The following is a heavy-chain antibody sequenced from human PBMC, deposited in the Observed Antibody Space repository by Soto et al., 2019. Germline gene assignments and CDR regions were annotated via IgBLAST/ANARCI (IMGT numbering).Heavy chain of an antibody. J-gene: IGHJ5*02. CDR2: IFYSGRSGST. CDR1: GGSINSYY. Sequence: SETLSLTCSVSGGSINSYYWSWIRQLPGKGLEWIGYIFYSGRSGSTNYNPSLKSRVTISVDTSKNQFSLKVSSVTAADTAVYYCAKTALGWLDPWGQGTLVTVSS. CDR3: AKTALGWLDP. D-gene: IGHD2-21*02. V-gene: IGHV4-59*01.